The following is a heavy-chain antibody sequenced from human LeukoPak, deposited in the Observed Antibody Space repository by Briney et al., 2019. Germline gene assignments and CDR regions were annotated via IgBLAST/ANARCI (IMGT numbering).Heavy chain of an antibody. V-gene: IGHV1-69*01. CDR2: IIPIFGTA. CDR3: ATPTGYSSGGDAFDI. D-gene: IGHD6-19*01. J-gene: IGHJ3*02. CDR1: GGTFSSYA. Sequence: SVTVSCKASGGTFSSYAISWVRQAPGQGLEWMGGIIPIFGTANYAQKFQGRVTITADESTSTAYMELSSLRSEDTAVYYCATPTGYSSGGDAFDIWGQGTMVTVSS.